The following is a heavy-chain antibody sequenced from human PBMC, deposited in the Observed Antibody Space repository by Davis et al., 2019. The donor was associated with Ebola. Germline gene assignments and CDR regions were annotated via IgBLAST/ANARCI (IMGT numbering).Heavy chain of an antibody. CDR1: GYTFTNYY. D-gene: IGHD2-15*01. J-gene: IGHJ2*01. CDR3: ARVRGGYLPPTDYFEV. Sequence: AASVKVSCKASGYTFTNYYMHWVRQAPGQGLEWMGMINPNDGRTIYAQKFQGRVTMTRDTSIGTAYMGLRSLTSDDTAVYYCARVRGGYLPPTDYFEVWGRGTRVTVSS. V-gene: IGHV1-46*01. CDR2: INPNDGRT.